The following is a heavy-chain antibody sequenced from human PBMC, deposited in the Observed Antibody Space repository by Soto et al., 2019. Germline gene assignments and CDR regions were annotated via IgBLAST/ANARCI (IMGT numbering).Heavy chain of an antibody. CDR3: ARVDWGVRGGPGSYYNLYYYYGMDV. CDR1: GYTSTSYG. D-gene: IGHD3-10*01. J-gene: IGHJ6*02. CDR2: ISAYNGNT. Sequence: GASVKVSCKASGYTSTSYGISWVRQAPGQGLEWMGWISAYNGNTNYAQKLQGRVTMTTDTSTSTAYMELRSLRSGDTAVYYCARVDWGVRGGPGSYYNLYYYYGMDVWGQGTTVTVSS. V-gene: IGHV1-18*01.